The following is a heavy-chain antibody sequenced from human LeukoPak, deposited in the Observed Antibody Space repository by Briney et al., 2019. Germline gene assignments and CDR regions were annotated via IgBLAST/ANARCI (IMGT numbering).Heavy chain of an antibody. D-gene: IGHD5-24*01. CDR2: IIPIFRTA. V-gene: IGHV1-69*13. CDR1: GGTFSSYG. Sequence: SVKVSCKASGGTFSSYGVSWVRQASGQGLEWMGGIIPIFRTATYAQKFRGRVTITADESMSTAYMELSSMRSEDTAVYYCARLQRAGYNVYHFDYWGQGTLVTVSS. CDR3: ARLQRAGYNVYHFDY. J-gene: IGHJ4*02.